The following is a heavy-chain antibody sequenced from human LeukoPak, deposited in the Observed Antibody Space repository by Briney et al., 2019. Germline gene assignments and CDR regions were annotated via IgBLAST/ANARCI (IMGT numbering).Heavy chain of an antibody. V-gene: IGHV3-20*04. Sequence: GGSLRLSCAASGFTFDDYGMSWVRQAPGKGLEWGSGINWNGGSTGYADSVKGRFTISRDNAKNSLYLQMNSLRAEDTALYYCARVYPYYYDISGYSEAGYFDYWGLGTLVTVSS. D-gene: IGHD3-22*01. J-gene: IGHJ4*02. CDR3: ARVYPYYYDISGYSEAGYFDY. CDR1: GFTFDDYG. CDR2: INWNGGST.